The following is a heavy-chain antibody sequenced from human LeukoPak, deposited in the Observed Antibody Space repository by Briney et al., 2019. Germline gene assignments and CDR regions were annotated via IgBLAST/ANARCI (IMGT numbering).Heavy chain of an antibody. J-gene: IGHJ6*03. D-gene: IGHD4-11*01. CDR1: GGSFSGYY. CDR3: ARVVTTVTPYYMDV. Sequence: SETLSLTCAVYGGSFSGYYWSWIRQPPGKGLEWIGEINHSGSTNYNPSLKSRVTISVDTSKNQLSLKLSSVTAADTAVYYCARVVTTVTPYYMDVWGKGTTVTVSS. CDR2: INHSGST. V-gene: IGHV4-34*01.